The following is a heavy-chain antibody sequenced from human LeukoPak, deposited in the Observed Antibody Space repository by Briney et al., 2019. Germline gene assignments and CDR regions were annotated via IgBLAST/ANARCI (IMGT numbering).Heavy chain of an antibody. CDR1: GFTVSSNY. CDR2: IYSGGST. D-gene: IGHD6-19*01. Sequence: GGSLRLSCAASGFTVSSNYMSWVRQAPGKGVEWVSVIYSGGSTYYADSVKGRFTISRDNSKNTLYLQMNSLRAGDTAVYYCARAVAGDFDYWGQGTLVTVSS. J-gene: IGHJ4*02. V-gene: IGHV3-66*01. CDR3: ARAVAGDFDY.